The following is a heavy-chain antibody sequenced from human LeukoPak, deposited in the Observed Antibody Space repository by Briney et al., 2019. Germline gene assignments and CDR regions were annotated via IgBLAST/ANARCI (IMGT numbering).Heavy chain of an antibody. CDR1: GYTFSSYG. J-gene: IGHJ4*02. V-gene: IGHV1-18*01. CDR2: ISAYNGNT. Sequence: ASVKVSCKASGYTFSSYGISWVRQAPGQGLEWMGWISAYNGNTDYAQNLRGRLIMTTDTSTSTAYMELRSLRSDDTTVYYCARDSVDGSGTYYNDSPDYWGQGTLVTVSS. CDR3: ARDSVDGSGTYYNDSPDY. D-gene: IGHD3-10*01.